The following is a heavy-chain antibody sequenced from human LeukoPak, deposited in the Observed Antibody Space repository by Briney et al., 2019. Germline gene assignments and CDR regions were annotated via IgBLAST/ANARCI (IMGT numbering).Heavy chain of an antibody. CDR1: GYTFSSYG. Sequence: GRSLRLSCAASGYTFSSYGMHWVRQAPGKGLEWVAVIWYGGSNKYYADSVKGRFTISRDTSKNTVYLQMNSLRTEDTAVYYCARDSESGSYLDYWGQGTLVTVSS. CDR3: ARDSESGSYLDY. D-gene: IGHD1-26*01. J-gene: IGHJ4*02. V-gene: IGHV3-33*08. CDR2: IWYGGSNK.